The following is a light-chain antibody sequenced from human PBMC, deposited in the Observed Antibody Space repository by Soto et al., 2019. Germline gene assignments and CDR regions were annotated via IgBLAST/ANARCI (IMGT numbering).Light chain of an antibody. CDR2: EVT. CDR3: ISYTGSSTSYV. Sequence: ALAQPASVSGSPGQSITISCSGTSSDVGSYNHVAWYQQFPGKTPKLIIYEVTYRPSGVSHRFSASKSGNTASLTISGLQAEDEADYYCISYTGSSTSYVFGTGTKVTVL. J-gene: IGLJ1*01. V-gene: IGLV2-14*01. CDR1: SSDVGSYNH.